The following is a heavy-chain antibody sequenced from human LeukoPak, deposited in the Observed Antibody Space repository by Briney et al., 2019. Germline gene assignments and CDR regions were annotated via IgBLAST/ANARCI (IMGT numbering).Heavy chain of an antibody. J-gene: IGHJ5*02. CDR2: IYYSGST. Sequence: SETLSLTCTVSGGSISSGGYYWSWIRQHPGKGLEWIGYIYYSGSTYYNPSLKSRVTISVDTSKNQFSLKLSSVTAADTAVYYCARSGHTYGDNWFDPWGQGTLVTVSS. CDR3: ARSGHTYGDNWFDP. CDR1: GGSISSGGYY. V-gene: IGHV4-31*03. D-gene: IGHD4-17*01.